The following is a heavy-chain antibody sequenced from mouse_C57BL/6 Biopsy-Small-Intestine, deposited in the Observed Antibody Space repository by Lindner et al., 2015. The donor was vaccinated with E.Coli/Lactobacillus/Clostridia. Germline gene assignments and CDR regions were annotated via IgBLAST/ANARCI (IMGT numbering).Heavy chain of an antibody. J-gene: IGHJ3*01. V-gene: IGHV1-84*02. D-gene: IGHD2-13*01. Sequence: SVKVSCKASGYTFTDYYIHWLRQAPGQGLDWMGWISPSSGGTDYPLKFQTWVTMTRDTSITTAYLEVSRLTSDDTAVYYCARGHGINGDRVFDSWGQGTLVTVS. CDR3: ARGHGINGDRVFDS. CDR2: ISPSSGGT. CDR1: GYTFTDYY.